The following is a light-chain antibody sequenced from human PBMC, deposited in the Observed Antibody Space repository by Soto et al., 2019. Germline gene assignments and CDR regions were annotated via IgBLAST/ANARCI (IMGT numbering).Light chain of an antibody. CDR2: GAS. J-gene: IGKJ1*01. CDR1: QSLSKS. Sequence: LSHYRKTVSSCKSDELSGRCMASQSLSKSLVWYQQKPGQAPRLLIDGASNRATGIPARFRGSGSGTDFTLTISSPEPEDFAVYYCQQRSIWLCTFGQVTNVAI. V-gene: IGKV3-11*01. CDR3: QQRSIWLCT.